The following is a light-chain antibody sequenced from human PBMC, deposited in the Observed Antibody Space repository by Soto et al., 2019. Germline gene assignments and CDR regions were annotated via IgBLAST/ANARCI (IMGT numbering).Light chain of an antibody. CDR3: ASWDDSLSGPI. J-gene: IGLJ2*01. CDR2: RNN. CDR1: SSNVGSNF. Sequence: QAVVTQPPSASGTPGQRVTISCSGSSSNVGSNFVFWYQQLPGTAPKVLIYRNNQRPSGVPDRFSGSKSGTSASLAISGLRSEDEADYYCASWDDSLSGPIFGGGTQLTVL. V-gene: IGLV1-47*01.